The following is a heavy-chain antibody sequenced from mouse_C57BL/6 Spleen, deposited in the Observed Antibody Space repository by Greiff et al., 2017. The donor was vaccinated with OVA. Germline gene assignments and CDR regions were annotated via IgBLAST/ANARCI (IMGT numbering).Heavy chain of an antibody. V-gene: IGHV1-64*01. CDR1: GYTFTSYW. J-gene: IGHJ2*01. CDR2: IHPNSGST. Sequence: VQLQQPGAELVKPGASVKLSCKASGYTFTSYWMHWVKQRPGQGLEWIGMIHPNSGSTNYNEKFKSKATLTVDKSSSTAYMQLSSLTSEDSAVYYCAKMMDNSGFDYWGQGTTLTVSS. D-gene: IGHD2-3*01. CDR3: AKMMDNSGFDY.